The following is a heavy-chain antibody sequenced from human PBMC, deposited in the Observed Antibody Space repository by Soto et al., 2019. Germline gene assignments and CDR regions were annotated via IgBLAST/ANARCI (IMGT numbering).Heavy chain of an antibody. D-gene: IGHD4-17*01. V-gene: IGHV4-34*01. CDR3: ARYNYGGNSESMDV. CDR2: INHSGST. J-gene: IGHJ6*02. CDR1: GGSFSGYY. Sequence: SETLSLTCAVYGGSFSGYYWSWIRQPPGKGLEWIGEINHSGSTNYNPSLKSRVTISVDTSKNQFSLKLSSVTAADTAVFYCARYNYGGNSESMDVWGQGTTVTVSS.